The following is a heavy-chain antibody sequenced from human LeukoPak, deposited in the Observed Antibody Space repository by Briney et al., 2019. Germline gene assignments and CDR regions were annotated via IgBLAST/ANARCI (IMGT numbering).Heavy chain of an antibody. CDR3: ARGAPDFWSGYYGAFDI. CDR2: ISSSSSYI. Sequence: MSGGSLRLSCAASGFTFSSYSMNWVRQAPGKGLEWVSSISSSSSYIYYADSVKGRFTISRDNAKNSLYLQMNSLRAEDTAVYYCARGAPDFWSGYYGAFDIWGQGTMVTVSS. J-gene: IGHJ3*02. CDR1: GFTFSSYS. D-gene: IGHD3-3*01. V-gene: IGHV3-21*01.